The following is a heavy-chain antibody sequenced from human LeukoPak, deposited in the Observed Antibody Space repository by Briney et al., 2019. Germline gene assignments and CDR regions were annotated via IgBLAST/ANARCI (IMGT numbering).Heavy chain of an antibody. J-gene: IGHJ5*02. V-gene: IGHV6-1*01. CDR3: ARGWGVWSHRHSQWLLYPINWFDP. CDR2: TYYRSKWYT. CDR1: GDSVSSNSAA. Sequence: SQTLSLTCAISGDSVSSNSAAWNWIRQSPSRGLEWLGSTYYRSKWYTEYAVSVKSRITINPDTSKNQFSLKLSFVTAADTAVYYCARGWGVWSHRHSQWLLYPINWFDPWGQGTLVTVSS. D-gene: IGHD3-3*01.